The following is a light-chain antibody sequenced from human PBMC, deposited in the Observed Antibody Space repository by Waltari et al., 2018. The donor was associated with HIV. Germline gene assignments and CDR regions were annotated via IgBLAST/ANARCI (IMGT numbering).Light chain of an antibody. V-gene: IGLV3-21*04. CDR3: PLWDSNTDHPV. Sequence: SYVLTQPPSVSVAPGKTARVSCGGHNIGSKSVHWYKQKPGQAPVVVIYYDSDRPSGIPWRCSCSNSGDTATLTIRGVEAGDEADSYCPLWDSNTDHPVFGGGTKLTVL. J-gene: IGLJ2*01. CDR2: YDS. CDR1: NIGSKS.